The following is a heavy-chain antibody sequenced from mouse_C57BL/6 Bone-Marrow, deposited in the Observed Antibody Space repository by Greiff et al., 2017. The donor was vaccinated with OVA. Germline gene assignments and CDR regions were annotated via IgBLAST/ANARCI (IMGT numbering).Heavy chain of an antibody. Sequence: EVQLQQSVAELVRPGASVKLSCTASGFNIKNTYMHWVKQRPEKGLEWIGRIDPANGNTKYAPKFQGKATITADTSSNTAYLQLSSLTSEDTAIYYCARRGYGSSYGLHWYFDVWGTGTTVTVSS. J-gene: IGHJ1*03. CDR3: ARRGYGSSYGLHWYFDV. CDR2: IDPANGNT. V-gene: IGHV14-3*01. D-gene: IGHD1-1*01. CDR1: GFNIKNTY.